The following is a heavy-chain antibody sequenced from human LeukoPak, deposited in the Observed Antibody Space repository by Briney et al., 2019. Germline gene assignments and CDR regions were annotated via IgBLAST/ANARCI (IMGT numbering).Heavy chain of an antibody. CDR3: AAGGGHAFQI. J-gene: IGHJ3*02. Sequence: GGSLRLSCAASGLTFSSTWMHWVRQVPGKGPGWVSHINSDGSSTTYADSVKGRFTISRDNAKNMVYLQMNSLRAEDTAVYYCAAGGGHAFQIWGRGTMVTVSS. CDR2: INSDGSST. V-gene: IGHV3-74*01. CDR1: GLTFSSTW. D-gene: IGHD2-15*01.